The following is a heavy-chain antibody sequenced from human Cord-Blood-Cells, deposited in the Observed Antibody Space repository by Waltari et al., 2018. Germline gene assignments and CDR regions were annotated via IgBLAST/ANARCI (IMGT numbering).Heavy chain of an antibody. CDR2: INHSGST. D-gene: IGHD2-2*01. CDR1: GGSFSGYY. Sequence: QVQLQQWGAGLLKPSETLSLTCAVYGGSFSGYYWSWIRQPPGKGLEWIGEINHSGSTNYNPSLKSRVTISVDTSKNQFSLKLSSGTAADTAVYYCARGGNVVVPAAIEEIDYWGQGTLVTVSS. J-gene: IGHJ4*02. V-gene: IGHV4-34*01. CDR3: ARGGNVVVPAAIEEIDY.